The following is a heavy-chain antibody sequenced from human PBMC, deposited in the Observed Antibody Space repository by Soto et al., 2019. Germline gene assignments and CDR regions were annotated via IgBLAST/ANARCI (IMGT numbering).Heavy chain of an antibody. V-gene: IGHV3-23*01. D-gene: IGHD6-13*01. CDR1: GFTFSNYA. CDR3: AKDQGSSWYEIDY. J-gene: IGHJ4*02. CDR2: ISGSGGST. Sequence: EVQRLESGGGLVQPGGSLRLYCAASGFTFSNYAVTCVRQARGKGLEWVSTISGSGGSTYYADSVKGRFTISRENSKNTLYLKMNSLRAEDTAVYYCAKDQGSSWYEIDYWGQGTLVTVSS.